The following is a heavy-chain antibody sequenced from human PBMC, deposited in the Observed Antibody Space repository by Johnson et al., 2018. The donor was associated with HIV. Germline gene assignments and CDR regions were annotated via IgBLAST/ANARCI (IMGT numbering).Heavy chain of an antibody. CDR2: LRSRAYGGTT. D-gene: IGHD3-3*01. CDR1: GFTFGDYG. CDR3: TTDVEWLSGDAFDI. V-gene: IGHV3-49*03. Sequence: VQLVESGGGLVQPGRSLRLSCTASGFTFGDYGMSWFRQAPGKGLVWVAFLRSRAYGGTTEYAASVKGRFTISRDDSKNMAYLQMNSLKSDDTAVYYCTTDVEWLSGDAFDIWGQGTMVTVSS. J-gene: IGHJ3*02.